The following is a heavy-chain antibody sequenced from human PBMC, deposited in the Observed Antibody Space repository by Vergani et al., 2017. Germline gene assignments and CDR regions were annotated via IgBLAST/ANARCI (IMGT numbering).Heavy chain of an antibody. Sequence: QVQLVQSGAEVKKPGSSVKVSCKASGGTFSSYAISWVRQAPGQGLEWMGRIIPILGIANYAQKFQGRVTITADKSTSTAYMEQSRLRSEDTAVYYCARVHADAFDIWGQGTMVTVSS. CDR2: IIPILGIA. D-gene: IGHD2-2*01. CDR1: GGTFSSYA. CDR3: ARVHADAFDI. V-gene: IGHV1-69*04. J-gene: IGHJ3*02.